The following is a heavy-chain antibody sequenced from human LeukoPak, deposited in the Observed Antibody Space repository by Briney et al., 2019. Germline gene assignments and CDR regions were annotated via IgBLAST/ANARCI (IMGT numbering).Heavy chain of an antibody. Sequence: GESLKISCKGSGYSFGSYWIGWVRQMPGKRPEWMGLIYPGDSDTRYSPSFQGQVVISADKSISTAYLQWGSLKVSDTAMYYCARLSGSHLSVPRSGLDYWGQGTLVTVSS. J-gene: IGHJ4*02. CDR3: ARLSGSHLSVPRSGLDY. CDR2: IYPGDSDT. D-gene: IGHD1-26*01. V-gene: IGHV5-51*01. CDR1: GYSFGSYW.